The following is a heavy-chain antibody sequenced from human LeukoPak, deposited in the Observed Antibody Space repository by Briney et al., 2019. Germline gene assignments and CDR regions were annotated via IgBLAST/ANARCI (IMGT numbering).Heavy chain of an antibody. CDR3: ARRSITMIVVEGYFNY. J-gene: IGHJ4*02. D-gene: IGHD3-22*01. CDR2: IYHSGST. CDR1: GYSISSGYY. V-gene: IGHV4-38-2*01. Sequence: PSETLSLTCAVSGYSISSGYYWGWIRQPPGKGLKRIGSIYHSGSTYYNPSLKSRVPILVDTSKNRLSLNLRPVTAGNTAVYYCARRSITMIVVEGYFNYWGQGTLVTVSS.